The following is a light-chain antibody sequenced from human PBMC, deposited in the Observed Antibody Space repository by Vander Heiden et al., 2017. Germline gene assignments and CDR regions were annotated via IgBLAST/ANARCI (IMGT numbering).Light chain of an antibody. CDR2: DAS. CDR1: QSVSSY. J-gene: IGKJ5*01. V-gene: IGKV3-11*01. Sequence: EIVLTQSPATLSLSPGERATLSCRASQSVSSYLAWYQQKPGQAPRLLIYDASFRDTGIPARSTGSGSGTDLTLTISSLETEDFAVYYGQQARGITFGQGTRLEIK. CDR3: QQARGIT.